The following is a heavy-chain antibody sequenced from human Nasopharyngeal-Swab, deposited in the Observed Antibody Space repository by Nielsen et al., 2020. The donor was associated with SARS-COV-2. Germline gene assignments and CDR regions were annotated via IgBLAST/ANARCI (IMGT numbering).Heavy chain of an antibody. CDR2: ISWNSGSI. D-gene: IGHD3-10*01. CDR3: AKDGVLLWFGGEGDYYGMDV. Sequence: SLKISCAASGFTFSSYGMHWVRQAPGKGLEWVSGISWNSGSIGYADSVKGRFTISRDNAKNSLYLQMNSLRAEDTALYYCAKDGVLLWFGGEGDYYGMDVWGQGTTVTVSS. V-gene: IGHV3-9*01. J-gene: IGHJ6*02. CDR1: GFTFSSYG.